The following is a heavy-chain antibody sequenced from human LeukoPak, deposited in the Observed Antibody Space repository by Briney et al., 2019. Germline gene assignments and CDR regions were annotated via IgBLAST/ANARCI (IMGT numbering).Heavy chain of an antibody. Sequence: AGGSLRLSCAASGFKFDDYGMRWVRQAPGRGLEWVCDINWNGAWTGYADSVKGRFTISRDNAKNSLYLQMNSLRAEDTALYYCAGYYYDSSRGFDLWGQGTLVTVSA. D-gene: IGHD3-22*01. CDR2: INWNGAWT. V-gene: IGHV3-20*04. J-gene: IGHJ5*02. CDR3: AGYYYDSSRGFDL. CDR1: GFKFDDYG.